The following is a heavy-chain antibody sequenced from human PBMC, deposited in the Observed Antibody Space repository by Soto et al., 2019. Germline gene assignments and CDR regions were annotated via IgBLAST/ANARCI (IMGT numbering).Heavy chain of an antibody. Sequence: QVQLMQSGAEVKKPGASVKVSCKASGDTFTDYYIHWVRQAPGQGLEWMGTVNPSGGHTTYAQHFRGRATMAGDRSTSTLSMELTSLTSDDTAICYCARGGHVVVVTAALDYWGQGTLVTVSS. CDR3: ARGGHVVVVTAALDY. CDR2: VNPSGGHT. CDR1: GDTFTDYY. V-gene: IGHV1-46*01. J-gene: IGHJ4*02. D-gene: IGHD2-21*02.